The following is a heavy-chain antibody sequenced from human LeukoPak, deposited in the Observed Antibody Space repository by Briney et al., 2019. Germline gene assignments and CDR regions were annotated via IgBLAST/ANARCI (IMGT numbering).Heavy chain of an antibody. CDR2: INPNSGGT. Sequence: ASVKVSFKTSGYTFTGYHMHWVRQAPGQGLEWMGWINPNSGGTNYAQKFQGRVTMTRDTSISTAYMELSRLRFDDTAVYYCARDQGVTAFDYWGQGTLVTVSS. V-gene: IGHV1-2*02. CDR3: ARDQGVTAFDY. J-gene: IGHJ4*02. CDR1: GYTFTGYH. D-gene: IGHD2-21*02.